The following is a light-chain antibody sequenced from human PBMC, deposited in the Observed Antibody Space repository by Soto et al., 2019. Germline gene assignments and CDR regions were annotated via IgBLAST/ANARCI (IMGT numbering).Light chain of an antibody. CDR1: QNVYINS. CDR3: QQYGSSGT. J-gene: IGKJ1*01. Sequence: EVVLTQSPGTLSLSPGERATLSCRASQNVYINSLAWYQQKPGQPPRLLIYGASTRAAAIPDRFSGSGSGADFTLTISRLEPEDFAVYYCQQYGSSGTFGQGTKVEIK. CDR2: GAS. V-gene: IGKV3-20*01.